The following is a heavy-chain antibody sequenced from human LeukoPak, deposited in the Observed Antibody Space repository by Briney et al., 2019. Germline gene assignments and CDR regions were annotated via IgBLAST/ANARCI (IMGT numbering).Heavy chain of an antibody. CDR1: GDSVSSGSYY. J-gene: IGHJ3*02. V-gene: IGHV4-61*01. CDR2: IYYSGST. D-gene: IGHD2-8*01. Sequence: SETLSLTCTVSGDSVSSGSYYWSWIRRPPGEGLELIGYIYYSGSTKYNPSLQSRVTISLDTSKNQFSLRLSSVTAADTAVYYCARIINGAFDIWGQGTMVTVSS. CDR3: ARIINGAFDI.